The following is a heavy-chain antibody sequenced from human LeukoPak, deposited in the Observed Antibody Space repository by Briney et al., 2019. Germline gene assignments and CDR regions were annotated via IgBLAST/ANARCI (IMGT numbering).Heavy chain of an antibody. CDR1: GFTFSSYA. V-gene: IGHV3-23*01. CDR2: ISGGAGTP. CDR3: AKRRTTVITMDYFDY. Sequence: GGSLRLSCAASGFTFSSYAMSWVRQAPGKGPEWVSGISGGAGTPYYADSVKGRFTISRDNSKSTLYLQMTSLRAEDTAVYYCAKRRTTVITMDYFDYWGQGTLVTVSS. J-gene: IGHJ4*02. D-gene: IGHD4-17*01.